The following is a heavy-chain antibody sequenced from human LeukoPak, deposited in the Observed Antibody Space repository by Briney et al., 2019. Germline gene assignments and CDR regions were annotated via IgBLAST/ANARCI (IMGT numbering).Heavy chain of an antibody. D-gene: IGHD6-13*01. CDR1: GGSISSNYH. J-gene: IGHJ3*01. Sequence: PSETLSLTCTVSGGSISSNYHWGWIRQPPGKGLEWIASIYYSGNTYYNPSLKSRVTISVDTSSNQFSLKLSSVTAADTAVYYCARLGIAATGPAVWGQGTMVSVPS. V-gene: IGHV4-39*01. CDR3: ARLGIAATGPAV. CDR2: IYYSGNT.